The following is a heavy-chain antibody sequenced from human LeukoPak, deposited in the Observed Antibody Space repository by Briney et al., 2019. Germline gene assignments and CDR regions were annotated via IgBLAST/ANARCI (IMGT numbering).Heavy chain of an antibody. V-gene: IGHV4-34*01. Sequence: SETLSLTCAVYGGSFSEYLWNWIRQPPGKGLDWIGEISHSGYTNYNPSLKSRVTMSVDTSKNQFSLNLNTVTAADTALYYCARETFANRGGYDSWGQGTLVSVSS. D-gene: IGHD3-16*01. CDR2: ISHSGYT. CDR1: GGSFSEYL. CDR3: ARETFANRGGYDS. J-gene: IGHJ4*02.